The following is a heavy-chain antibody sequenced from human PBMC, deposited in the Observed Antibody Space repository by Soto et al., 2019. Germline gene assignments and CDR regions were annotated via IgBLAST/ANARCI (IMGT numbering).Heavy chain of an antibody. CDR3: ARDGGCRDGYTVGCNWFDP. J-gene: IGHJ5*02. D-gene: IGHD5-12*01. Sequence: QVQLVESGGGVVQPGRSLRLSCAASGFTSSSYGMHWVRQAPGKGLEWVAVIWYDGSNKYYADSVKGRFTISRYNSKNTLYLQMISLRAEDTAVYYCARDGGCRDGYTVGCNWFDPWGQGTLVTVAS. CDR1: GFTSSSYG. V-gene: IGHV3-33*01. CDR2: IWYDGSNK.